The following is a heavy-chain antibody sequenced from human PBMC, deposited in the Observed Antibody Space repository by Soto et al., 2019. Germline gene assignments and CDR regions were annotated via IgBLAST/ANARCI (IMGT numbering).Heavy chain of an antibody. D-gene: IGHD2-15*01. CDR2: IYWDDDK. J-gene: IGHJ5*02. CDR1: GFSLSTSGEG. CDR3: AHRRAYCSGGSCYSIWFDP. Sequence: QITLKESGPTLVKPTQTLTLTCTFSGFSLSTSGEGVGWIRQPPGKALEWLALIYWDDDKRYSPSLKSRLTITTDTSKNQVVLTMPNMDPVDTATYYCAHRRAYCSGGSCYSIWFDPWGQGPLVTVSS. V-gene: IGHV2-5*02.